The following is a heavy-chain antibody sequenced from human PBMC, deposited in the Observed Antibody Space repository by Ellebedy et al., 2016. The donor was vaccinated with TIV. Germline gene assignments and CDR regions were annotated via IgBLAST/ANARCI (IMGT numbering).Heavy chain of an antibody. V-gene: IGHV3-66*01. J-gene: IGHJ4*02. CDR3: ATYAAPY. CDR2: ISGSGGST. D-gene: IGHD2-2*01. Sequence: GGSLRLSCVASGFTLGDHYIDWVRQAPGKGLEWVSAISGSGGSTNYADSVKGRFTISRDNSKNTLYLQMNSLRAEDTAVYYCATYAAPYWGRGTLVTVSS. CDR1: GFTLGDHY.